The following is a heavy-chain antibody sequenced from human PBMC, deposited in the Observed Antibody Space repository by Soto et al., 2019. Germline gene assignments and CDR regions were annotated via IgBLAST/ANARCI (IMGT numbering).Heavy chain of an antibody. V-gene: IGHV4-31*03. CDR3: ARERNYDSSGYSYYYGMDV. Sequence: SETLSLTCTVSGGSISSGGYYWSWIRQHPGKGLEWIGYIYYSGSTYYNPSLKSRVTISVDTSKNQFSLKLSSVTAADTAVYYCARERNYDSSGYSYYYGMDVWGQGTTVTVSS. J-gene: IGHJ6*02. CDR2: IYYSGST. D-gene: IGHD3-22*01. CDR1: GGSISSGGYY.